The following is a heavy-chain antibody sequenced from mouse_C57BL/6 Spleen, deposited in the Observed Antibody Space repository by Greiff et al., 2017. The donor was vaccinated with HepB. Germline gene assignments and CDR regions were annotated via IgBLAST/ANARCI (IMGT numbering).Heavy chain of an antibody. CDR1: GYTFTDYY. J-gene: IGHJ2*01. CDR3: ARGYDGYLPHFDY. D-gene: IGHD2-3*01. CDR2: INPNNGGT. Sequence: EVQLQQSGPELVKPGASVKISCKASGYTFTDYYMNWVKQSHGKSLEWIGDINPNNGGTSYNQKFKGKATLTVDKSSSTAYMELRSLTSEDSAVYYCARGYDGYLPHFDYWGQGTTLTVSS. V-gene: IGHV1-26*01.